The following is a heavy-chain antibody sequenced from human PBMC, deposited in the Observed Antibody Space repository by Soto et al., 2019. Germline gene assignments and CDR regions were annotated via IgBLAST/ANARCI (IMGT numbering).Heavy chain of an antibody. CDR1: VGTFSSYT. D-gene: IGHD2-15*01. Sequence: QVQLVQSGAEVKKPGSSVKVSCKASVGTFSSYTISWVRQAPGQGLEWMGRIIPILGIANYAQKFQGRVTITADKSTSTAYMELSSLRSEDTAVYYCAREAITRDGYSFQHWGQGTLVTVSS. V-gene: IGHV1-69*08. CDR3: AREAITRDGYSFQH. J-gene: IGHJ1*01. CDR2: IIPILGIA.